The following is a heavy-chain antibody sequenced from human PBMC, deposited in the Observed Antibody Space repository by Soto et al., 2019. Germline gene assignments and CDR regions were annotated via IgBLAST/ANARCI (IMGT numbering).Heavy chain of an antibody. CDR1: GGSFSGYY. CDR2: INHSGST. CDR3: ARGRVAAAGGDY. Sequence: QVQLQQWGAGLLKPSETLSLTCAVYGGSFSGYYWSWIRQPPGKGLEWIGEINHSGSTNYNPSLKSRVTMSVDTSKTQFSLKLSSVTAADTAVYYCARGRVAAAGGDYWGQGTLVTVSS. D-gene: IGHD6-13*01. V-gene: IGHV4-34*01. J-gene: IGHJ4*02.